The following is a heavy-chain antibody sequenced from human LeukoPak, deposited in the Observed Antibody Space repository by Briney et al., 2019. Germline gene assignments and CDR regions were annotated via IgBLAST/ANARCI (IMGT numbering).Heavy chain of an antibody. J-gene: IGHJ4*02. CDR2: IGSSGATI. D-gene: IGHD5-24*01. CDR3: ARGDGYNFFDY. Sequence: GGSLRLSCAASGFTFSSYAMSWVRQAPGKGPEWVSGIGSSGATIFYADSVKGRFTISRDNSKNTVYLEMNNLRAEDTAIYYCARGDGYNFFDYWGQGTLVTVSS. CDR1: GFTFSSYA. V-gene: IGHV3-23*01.